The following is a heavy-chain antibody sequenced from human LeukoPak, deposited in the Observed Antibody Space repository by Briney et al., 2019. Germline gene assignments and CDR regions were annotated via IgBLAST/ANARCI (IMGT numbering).Heavy chain of an antibody. D-gene: IGHD2-15*01. Sequence: GASVKVSCKASGGTFSSYAISWVRQAPGQGLEWMGRIIPIFGTANYAQKFQGRVMITTDESTSTAYMELSSLRSEDTAVYYCARASDCSGGSCPISYWGQGTLVTVSS. CDR2: IIPIFGTA. CDR3: ARASDCSGGSCPISY. V-gene: IGHV1-69*05. J-gene: IGHJ4*02. CDR1: GGTFSSYA.